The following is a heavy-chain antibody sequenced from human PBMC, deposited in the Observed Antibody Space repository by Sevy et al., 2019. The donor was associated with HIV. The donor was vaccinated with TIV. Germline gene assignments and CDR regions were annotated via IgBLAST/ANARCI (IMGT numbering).Heavy chain of an antibody. CDR3: AKGVLQLTGGFDY. V-gene: IGHV3-23*01. J-gene: IGHJ4*02. Sequence: GGSLRLSCSASGFIFSTYAMSWVRQAPGKGLEWVSAVSGRGGRTYYADSVKGRFNISRDNFKNTLYLQMNSLRAEDTAIYYCAKGVLQLTGGFDYWGRGTLVTVSS. CDR2: VSGRGGRT. D-gene: IGHD1-26*01. CDR1: GFIFSTYA.